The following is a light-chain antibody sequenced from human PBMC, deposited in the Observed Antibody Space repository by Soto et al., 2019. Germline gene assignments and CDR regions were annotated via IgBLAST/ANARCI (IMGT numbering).Light chain of an antibody. V-gene: IGKV1-39*01. J-gene: IGKJ2*01. CDR3: QQCYSTTYT. Sequence: DIQMTQSPSSLSASVGDRVTITCRASQSISSNLNWYQQKPGKAIKLLIYAASSLQSGVPSRFSGIRSGKICTLTISSLQPEDFATYYCQQCYSTTYTVGEGTKLEIK. CDR1: QSISSN. CDR2: AAS.